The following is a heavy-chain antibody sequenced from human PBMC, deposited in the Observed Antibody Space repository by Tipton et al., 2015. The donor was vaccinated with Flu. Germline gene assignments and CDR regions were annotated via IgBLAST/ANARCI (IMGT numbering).Heavy chain of an antibody. CDR3: ARRRLGPTRDVFDV. CDR2: IYYNGRT. CDR1: GGSINNYY. J-gene: IGHJ3*01. V-gene: IGHV4-59*08. D-gene: IGHD1-26*01. Sequence: TLSLTCTVSGGSINNYYWTWIRQPPGKGLEWIGYIYYNGRTTYDPSLKSRVTISVDTSKNQFSLRLNSVTAADTAVYYCARRRLGPTRDVFDVWGQGTMVTVSS.